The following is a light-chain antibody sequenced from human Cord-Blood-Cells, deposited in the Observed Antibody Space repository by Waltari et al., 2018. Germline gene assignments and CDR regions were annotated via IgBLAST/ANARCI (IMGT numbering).Light chain of an antibody. V-gene: IGKV1-39*01. CDR1: QSISSY. CDR2: AAS. J-gene: IGKJ3*01. CDR3: QQSYSTPPFT. Sequence: DIQMTQSPSSLSASVGDRVTITCRASQSISSYLNWYQQKPGKAPKLLIYAASSLQSGVPSRFSGSGSGTDFTRTISSLQPEDFATYYCQQSYSTPPFTFGPGTKVDIK.